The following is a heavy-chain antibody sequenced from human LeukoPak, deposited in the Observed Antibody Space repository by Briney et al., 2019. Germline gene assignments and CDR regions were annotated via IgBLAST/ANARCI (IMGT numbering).Heavy chain of an antibody. J-gene: IGHJ6*02. CDR1: GFTFDDYA. CDR3: ARDPIVVVLAAKRTNYYYYGMDV. D-gene: IGHD2-2*01. CDR2: ISWNSGSI. V-gene: IGHV3-9*01. Sequence: GGSLRLSCAASGFTFDDYAMHWVRQAPGKGLEWVSGISWNSGSIDYADSVKGRFTISRDNAKNSLYLQMNSLRAEDTALYYCARDPIVVVLAAKRTNYYYYGMDVWGQGTTVTVSS.